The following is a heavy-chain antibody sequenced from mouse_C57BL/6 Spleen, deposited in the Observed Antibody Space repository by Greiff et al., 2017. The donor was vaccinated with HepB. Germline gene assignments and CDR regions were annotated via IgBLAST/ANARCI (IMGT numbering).Heavy chain of an antibody. CDR2: ISPRSGNT. CDR3: ARSGFGDRYFDV. V-gene: IGHV1-81*01. CDR1: GYTFTSYG. Sequence: VQLQQSGAELARPGASVKLSCKASGYTFTSYGISWVKQRTGQGLEWIGEISPRSGNTYYNEKFKGKATLTADKSSSTAYMELRSLTSEDSAVYICARSGFGDRYFDVWGTGTTVTASS. J-gene: IGHJ1*03. D-gene: IGHD3-2*02.